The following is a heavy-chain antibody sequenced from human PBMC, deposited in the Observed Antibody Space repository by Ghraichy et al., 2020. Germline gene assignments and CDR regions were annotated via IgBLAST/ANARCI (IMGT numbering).Heavy chain of an antibody. V-gene: IGHV4-30-2*01. J-gene: IGHJ4*02. CDR3: ARGDILTGSGLGY. CDR1: GGSISSGGYS. D-gene: IGHD3-9*01. CDR2: IYHSGST. Sequence: TLSLTCAVSGGSISSGGYSWSWIRQPPGKGLEWIGYIYHSGSTYYNPSLKSRVTISVDRSKNQFSLKLSSVTAADTAVYYCARGDILTGSGLGYWGQGTLVTVSS.